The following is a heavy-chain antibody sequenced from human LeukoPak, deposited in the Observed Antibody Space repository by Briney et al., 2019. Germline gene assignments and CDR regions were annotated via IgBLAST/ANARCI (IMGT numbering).Heavy chain of an antibody. V-gene: IGHV4-4*02. CDR2: IYHSGST. Sequence: GSLRLSCAASGFTFSNAWMSWVRQAPGKGLEWIGEIYHSGSTNYNPSLKSRVTISVDTSKNQFSLKLSSVTAADTAVYYCARDSGSGNLAWGQGTLVTVSS. CDR3: ARDSGSGNLA. D-gene: IGHD3-10*01. CDR1: GFTFSNAW. J-gene: IGHJ5*02.